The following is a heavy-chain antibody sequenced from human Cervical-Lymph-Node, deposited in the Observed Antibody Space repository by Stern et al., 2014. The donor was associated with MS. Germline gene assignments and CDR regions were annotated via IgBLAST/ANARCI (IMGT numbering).Heavy chain of an antibody. D-gene: IGHD2/OR15-2a*01. V-gene: IGHV1-46*01. J-gene: IGHJ6*02. CDR3: ARQNYYNGMDV. Sequence: VQLVESGAEVKKPGASVKVSCKASGYTFTSDFMHWVRQAPRQGLEWMGIINPGGGSTSYAQKFQGRVTMHRVTSTCTIHMELSSLRSEDSAVYYCARQNYYNGMDVWGQGTTVNVSS. CDR2: INPGGGST. CDR1: GYTFTSDF.